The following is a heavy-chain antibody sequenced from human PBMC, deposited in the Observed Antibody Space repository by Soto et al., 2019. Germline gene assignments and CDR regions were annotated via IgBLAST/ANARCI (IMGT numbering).Heavy chain of an antibody. D-gene: IGHD2-15*01. CDR1: GGSISSGDYY. V-gene: IGHV4-30-4*02. Sequence: PSDTLSLTCTVSGGSISSGDYYWSWIRQRPGKGLEGIGYIYYGVSTYYNPSLKSRVTISVDTSKNQFSLKLSSVTAADTAVYYCARSSSGGSSAWFDPWGQGTLVTGSS. CDR3: ARSSSGGSSAWFDP. CDR2: IYYGVST. J-gene: IGHJ5*02.